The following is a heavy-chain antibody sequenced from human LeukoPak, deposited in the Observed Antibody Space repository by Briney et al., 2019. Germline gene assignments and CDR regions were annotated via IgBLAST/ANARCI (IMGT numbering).Heavy chain of an antibody. D-gene: IGHD5-24*01. J-gene: IGHJ1*01. V-gene: IGHV1-69*05. CDR1: GGTFSSYA. CDR2: IIPIFGTA. CDR3: ARGPVFRSRAIFQN. Sequence: GASVKVSCKASGGTFSSYAISWVRQAPGQGLEWMGGIIPIFGTANYAQKFQGRVTITTDESTSTAYMELSSLRSEDTAVYYCARGPVFRSRAIFQNWGQGTLSPSPQ.